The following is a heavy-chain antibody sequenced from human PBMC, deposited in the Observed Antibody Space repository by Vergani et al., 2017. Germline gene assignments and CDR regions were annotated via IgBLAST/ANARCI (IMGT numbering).Heavy chain of an antibody. CDR3: ARLDYDFWMGGFDP. D-gene: IGHD3-3*01. CDR2: IYYSGST. V-gene: IGHV4-31*03. CDR1: GGSISSGGYY. J-gene: IGHJ5*02. Sequence: QVQLQESGPGLVKPSQTLSLTCTVSGGSISSGGYYWRWIRQHPEKGVEWIWYIYYSGSTYYNPSLKSRVTISVDTSKNQFSLKLSSVTAADTAVYYCARLDYDFWMGGFDPWGQGTLVTVSS.